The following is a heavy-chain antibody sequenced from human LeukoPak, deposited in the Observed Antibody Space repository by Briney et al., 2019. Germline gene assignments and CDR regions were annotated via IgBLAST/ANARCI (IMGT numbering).Heavy chain of an antibody. D-gene: IGHD3-10*01. CDR2: ISYDGSNK. CDR3: AGVLLWFGELWAFDI. V-gene: IGHV3-30-3*01. CDR1: GFTFSSYA. J-gene: IGHJ3*02. Sequence: PGGSLRLSCAASGFTFSSYAMHRVRQAPGKGLEWVAVISYDGSNKYYADSVKGRFTISRDNSKNTLYLQMNSLRAEDTAVYYCAGVLLWFGELWAFDIWGQGTMVTVSS.